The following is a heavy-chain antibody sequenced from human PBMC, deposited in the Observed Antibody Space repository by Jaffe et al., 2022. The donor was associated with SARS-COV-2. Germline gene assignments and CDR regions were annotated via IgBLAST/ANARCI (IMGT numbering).Heavy chain of an antibody. Sequence: QVQLQESGPGLVKPSGTLSLTCAVSGGSISSSNWWSWVRQPPGKGLEWIGEIYHSGSTNYNPSLKSRVTISVDKSKNQFSLKLSSVTAADTAVYYCARFIVVVPAARRDNWFDPWGQGTLVTVSS. V-gene: IGHV4-4*02. J-gene: IGHJ5*02. CDR1: GGSISSSNW. D-gene: IGHD2-2*01. CDR3: ARFIVVVPAARRDNWFDP. CDR2: IYHSGST.